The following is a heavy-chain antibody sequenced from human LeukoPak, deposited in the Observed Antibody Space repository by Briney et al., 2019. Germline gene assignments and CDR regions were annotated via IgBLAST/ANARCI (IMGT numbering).Heavy chain of an antibody. J-gene: IGHJ4*02. CDR3: AKDTHSGYALYFDFDY. D-gene: IGHD5-12*01. CDR1: GFTFDDYA. CDR2: ISGDGGST. V-gene: IGHV3-43*02. Sequence: GGSLRLSCAASGFTFDDYAMHWVRQAPGKGLEWVSFISGDGGSTYYADSVKGRFTISRDNSKHSLYLQMNSLRTEDTALYYCAKDTHSGYALYFDFDYWGQGTLVTVSS.